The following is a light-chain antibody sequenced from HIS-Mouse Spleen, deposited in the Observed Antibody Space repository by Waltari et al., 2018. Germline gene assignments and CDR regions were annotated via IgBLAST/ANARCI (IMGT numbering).Light chain of an antibody. V-gene: IGLV3-10*01. J-gene: IGLJ3*02. CDR2: EDS. Sequence: SYELTQPPSVSVSPGQTARITCPGDALPNNYAYWYQQKSGQAPVLVIYEDSKRPSGIPERFSGSSSGTMATLTISGAQVEDEADYYCYSTDSSGNHWVFGGGTKLTVL. CDR1: ALPNNY. CDR3: YSTDSSGNHWV.